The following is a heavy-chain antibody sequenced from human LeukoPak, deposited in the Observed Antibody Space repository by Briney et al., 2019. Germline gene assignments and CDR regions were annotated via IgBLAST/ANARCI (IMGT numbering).Heavy chain of an antibody. CDR1: EFTFSDYY. CDR2: ISSSGSTI. V-gene: IGHV3-11*01. CDR3: ARDLGAIHFDY. D-gene: IGHD1-26*01. Sequence: GGSLRLSCAASEFTFSDYYMSWLRQAPGKGLEWVSYISSSGSTIYYADSVKGRFTISRDNAKNSLYLQMNSLRAEDTAVYYCARDLGAIHFDYWGQGTLVTVSS. J-gene: IGHJ4*02.